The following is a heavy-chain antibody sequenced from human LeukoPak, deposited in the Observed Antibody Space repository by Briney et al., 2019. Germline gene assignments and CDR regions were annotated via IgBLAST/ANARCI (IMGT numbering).Heavy chain of an antibody. Sequence: ASVKVPCKASGYTFTSYDINWVRQATGQGLEWMGWMNPNSGNTGYAQKFQGRVTMTRNTSISTAYMELSSLRSEDTAVYYCARHSYIAAAGKGAFDPWGQGTLVTVSS. CDR1: GYTFTSYD. D-gene: IGHD6-13*01. J-gene: IGHJ5*02. CDR3: ARHSYIAAAGKGAFDP. CDR2: MNPNSGNT. V-gene: IGHV1-8*01.